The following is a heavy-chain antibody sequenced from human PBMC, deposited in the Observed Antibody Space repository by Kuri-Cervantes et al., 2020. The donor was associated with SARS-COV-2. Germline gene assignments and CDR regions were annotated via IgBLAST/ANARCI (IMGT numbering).Heavy chain of an antibody. J-gene: IGHJ4*02. CDR3: ARDSGARDDY. CDR2: INPNSGGT. CDR1: AYTFTGYY. V-gene: IGHV1-2*02. Sequence: ASAKVSCKASAYTFTGYYMHWVRQAPGQGLEWMGWINPNSGGTNYAQKFQGRITMTRDKSISTAYMQLSRLRSEDTPVYYCARDSGARDDYRGQGTLVTVSS. D-gene: IGHD3-10*01.